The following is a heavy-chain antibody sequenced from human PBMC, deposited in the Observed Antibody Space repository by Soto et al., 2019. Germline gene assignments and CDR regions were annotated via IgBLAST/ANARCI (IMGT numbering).Heavy chain of an antibody. CDR3: ARAAAAPIGLYFDY. Sequence: SETLSLTCTVSGGSISSYYWSWIRQPPGKGLEWIGYIYYSGSTNYNTSIKSRVTITVDTSKNQFSLKLSSVTAADTAVYYCARAAAAPIGLYFDYWGQGTLVTVSS. CDR1: GGSISSYY. CDR2: IYYSGST. D-gene: IGHD6-13*01. V-gene: IGHV4-59*12. J-gene: IGHJ4*02.